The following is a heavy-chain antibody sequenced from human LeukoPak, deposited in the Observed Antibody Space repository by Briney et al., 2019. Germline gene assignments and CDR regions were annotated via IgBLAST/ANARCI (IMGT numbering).Heavy chain of an antibody. Sequence: TGGSLRLSCAASGFTFSSYSMNWVRQAPGKGLEWVSSISSSSSYIYYADSVKGRFTISRDNAKNSLYLQMNSLRAEDTALYHCARQIELGDFWRGIWFDPWGQGTLVTVSS. CDR3: ARQIELGDFWRGIWFDP. CDR2: ISSSSSYI. CDR1: GFTFSSYS. D-gene: IGHD3-3*01. J-gene: IGHJ5*02. V-gene: IGHV3-21*04.